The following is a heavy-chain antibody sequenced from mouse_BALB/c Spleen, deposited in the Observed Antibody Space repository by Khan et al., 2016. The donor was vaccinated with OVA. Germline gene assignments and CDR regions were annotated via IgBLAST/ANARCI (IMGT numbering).Heavy chain of an antibody. Sequence: QVQLKQSGPELVRPGVSVKISCKGSGYTFTDYSMHWVKQSPAKSLEWIGVISTDSVNTNYNQKFKGKATLTVDKSSSTAYMELARMTSEDSAIYYWAIRGYFDYWGQGTTLTVSS. CDR2: ISTDSVNT. CDR3: AIRGYFDY. J-gene: IGHJ2*01. CDR1: GYTFTDYS. V-gene: IGHV1S137*01.